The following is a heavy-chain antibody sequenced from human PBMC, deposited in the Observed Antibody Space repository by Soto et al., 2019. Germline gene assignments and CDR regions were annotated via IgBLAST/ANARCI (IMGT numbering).Heavy chain of an antibody. CDR3: ARSHRDNWGSPDYFDY. CDR2: ICYNGDT. V-gene: IGHV4-31*03. Sequence: QVQLQESGPGLVKPSQTLSLTCTFSGGFISSGGYYWSWIRQHPGKGLEWIGYICYNGDTYYNPSLKSRVSISIDTSKNQFSLRLTSVAAADTAVYYCARSHRDNWGSPDYFDYWGQGTLVTVSS. D-gene: IGHD7-27*01. J-gene: IGHJ4*02. CDR1: GGFISSGGYY.